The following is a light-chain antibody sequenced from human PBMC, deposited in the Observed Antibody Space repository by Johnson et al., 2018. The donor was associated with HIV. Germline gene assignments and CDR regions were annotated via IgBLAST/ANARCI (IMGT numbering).Light chain of an antibody. CDR1: SSNIGNNY. V-gene: IGLV1-51*01. CDR2: DNN. Sequence: SVLTQPPSVSAAPGQKVTISCSGSSSNIGNNYVSWYQQLPGTAPKLLIYDNNKRPSGIPDRISGSKSGTSATLGITGLQTGDEADYYCGTWNTRLSAGHVFGTGTKVTAL. CDR3: GTWNTRLSAGHV. J-gene: IGLJ1*01.